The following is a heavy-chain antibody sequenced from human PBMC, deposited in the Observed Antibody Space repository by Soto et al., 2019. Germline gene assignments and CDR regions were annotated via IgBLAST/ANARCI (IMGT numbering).Heavy chain of an antibody. D-gene: IGHD1-26*01. CDR3: ARGVLGSGNYLEYLQH. Sequence: EVQLLESGGGLVQPGGSLSLSCVASGFTFSNYVMSWVRQAPGKGLEWVTAISGSGDSTYYADSVRGRFTISRDNSKDTLYLQMNSLRAEDRALYYCARGVLGSGNYLEYLQHRSQGALVTVSS. CDR2: ISGSGDST. CDR1: GFTFSNYV. J-gene: IGHJ1*01. V-gene: IGHV3-23*01.